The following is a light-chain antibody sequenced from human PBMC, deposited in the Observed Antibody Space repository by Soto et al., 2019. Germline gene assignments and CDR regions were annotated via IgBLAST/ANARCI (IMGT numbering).Light chain of an antibody. CDR3: SSYTSSNTLV. J-gene: IGLJ1*01. Sequence: ALTQPASVSGSPGQSITISCTGTSSDIGGYNYVSWYQQHPGKAPKLMIFDVSHRPSGVSNRFSGSKSGNTASLTISGLQAEDEADYYCSSYTSSNTLVFGTGTKVTVL. CDR1: SSDIGGYNY. CDR2: DVS. V-gene: IGLV2-14*01.